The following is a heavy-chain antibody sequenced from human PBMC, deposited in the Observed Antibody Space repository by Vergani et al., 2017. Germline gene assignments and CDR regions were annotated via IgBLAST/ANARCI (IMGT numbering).Heavy chain of an antibody. Sequence: QLQLQESGPGLVKPSETLSLICTVSGGSINPSSSFWGWIRQSPGKGLEWIGSINYVGRTYYIPSLKSRVTISVDASNNHFSLSLNSLTAANTAVYYCARRSGIVYEIFSVTQYFFDFWGQGTLVTVSS. CDR2: INYVGRT. D-gene: IGHD3-9*01. CDR1: GGSINPSSSF. V-gene: IGHV4-39*07. J-gene: IGHJ4*02. CDR3: ARRSGIVYEIFSVTQYFFDF.